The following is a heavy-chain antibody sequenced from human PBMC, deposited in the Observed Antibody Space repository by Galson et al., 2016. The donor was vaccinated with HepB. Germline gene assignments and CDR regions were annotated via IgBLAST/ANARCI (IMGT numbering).Heavy chain of an antibody. J-gene: IGHJ3*02. CDR1: GFTFSDYY. D-gene: IGHD1-1*01. V-gene: IGHV3-11*06. Sequence: SLRLSCAASGFTFSDYYMSWIRQAPGKGLEWVSYISSTYNYTNYADSVKGRFTISRDNAKNSLYLQMNSLRAEDTAVYYCARRNWNDAFGIWGQGKMVSVSS. CDR3: ARRNWNDAFGI. CDR2: ISSTYNYT.